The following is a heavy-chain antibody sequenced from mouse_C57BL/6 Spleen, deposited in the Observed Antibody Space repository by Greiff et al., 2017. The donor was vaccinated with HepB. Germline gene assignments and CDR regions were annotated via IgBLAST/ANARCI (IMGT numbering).Heavy chain of an antibody. J-gene: IGHJ2*01. V-gene: IGHV5-2*01. Sequence: DVQLVESGGGLVQPGESLKLSCESNEYEFPSHDMSWVRKTPEKRLELVAAINSDGGSTYYPDTMERRFIISRDNTKKTLYLQMSILRSEDTALYYCARHCDYDRVYYFDYWGQGTTLTVSS. CDR3: ARHCDYDRVYYFDY. CDR2: INSDGGST. D-gene: IGHD2-4*01. CDR1: EYEFPSHD.